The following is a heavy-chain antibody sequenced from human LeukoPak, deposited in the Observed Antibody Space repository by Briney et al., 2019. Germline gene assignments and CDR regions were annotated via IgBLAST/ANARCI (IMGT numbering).Heavy chain of an antibody. Sequence: GGSLRLSCAASGFTFSSYGMHWVRQAPGKGLEWVAFIRYDGSNKYYADSVKGRFTISRDNSKNTLYLQMNSLRAEDTAVYYCAIDQGGGSPYHFLFDYWGQGTLVTVSS. V-gene: IGHV3-30*02. CDR1: GFTFSSYG. CDR3: AIDQGGGSPYHFLFDY. D-gene: IGHD1-26*01. J-gene: IGHJ4*02. CDR2: IRYDGSNK.